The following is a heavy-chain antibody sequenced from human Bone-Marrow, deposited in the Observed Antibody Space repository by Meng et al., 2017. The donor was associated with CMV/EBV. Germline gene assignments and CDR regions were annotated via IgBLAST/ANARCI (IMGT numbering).Heavy chain of an antibody. CDR3: ARSPSELDY. CDR1: GDTFSNYD. CDR2: MNPNSGNT. D-gene: IGHD1-14*01. J-gene: IGHJ4*02. Sequence: ASVKVSCKASGDTFSNYDIHWVRQAPGQGLEWMGWMNPNSGNTGYAQKFQGRVTMTRNTSISTAYMELSSLRSEDTAVYYCARSPSELDYWGQGTLVTVSS. V-gene: IGHV1-8*01.